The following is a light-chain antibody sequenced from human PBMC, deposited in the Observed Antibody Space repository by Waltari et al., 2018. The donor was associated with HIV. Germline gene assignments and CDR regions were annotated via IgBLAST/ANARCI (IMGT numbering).Light chain of an antibody. V-gene: IGKV1-39*01. CDR2: ATS. J-gene: IGKJ3*01. CDR1: QSISRY. CDR3: QQSYSTPFT. Sequence: DIQMTQSPSSLSASVGDTVTITCRESQSISRYLTWYQQRPGKSPNHLIYATSSLQSGVPSSFSGSGSGTDFTLTITSLQPEDFATYYCQQSYSTPFTFGPGTKVDV.